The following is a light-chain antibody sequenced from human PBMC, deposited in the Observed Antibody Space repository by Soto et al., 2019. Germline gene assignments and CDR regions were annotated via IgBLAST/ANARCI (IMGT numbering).Light chain of an antibody. V-gene: IGKV1-27*01. CDR3: QQYSSVPV. J-gene: IGKJ3*01. CDR1: QDIRNF. Sequence: DIQMTQSPTSLSASVGDRVTITCRASQDIRNFVAWYQQKPGKAPKLLIYAASTLQSGIPSRFSGSGSGTDFTLMINSLQPEDVESYSCQQYSSVPVFGPGTKVEI. CDR2: AAS.